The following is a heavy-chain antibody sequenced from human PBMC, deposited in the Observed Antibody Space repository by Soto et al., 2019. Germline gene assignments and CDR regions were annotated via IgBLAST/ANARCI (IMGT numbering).Heavy chain of an antibody. CDR3: ARQLRFLEWLWVWFDP. V-gene: IGHV4-39*01. CDR1: GGSISSSSYY. D-gene: IGHD3-3*01. CDR2: IYYSGST. J-gene: IGHJ5*02. Sequence: SETLSLTCTVSGGSISSSSYYWGWIRQPPGKGLEWIGSIYYSGSTYYNPSLKSRVTISVDTSKNQFSLKLSSVTAADTAVYYCARQLRFLEWLWVWFDPWGQGTLVTVSS.